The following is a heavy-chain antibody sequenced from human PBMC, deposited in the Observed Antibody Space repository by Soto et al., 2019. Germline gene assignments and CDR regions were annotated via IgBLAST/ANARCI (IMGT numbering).Heavy chain of an antibody. V-gene: IGHV1-69*13. CDR2: IIPIFGTA. Sequence: AASVKVSCKASGGTFSSYAISWVRQAPGQGLEWMGGIIPIFGTANYAQKFQGRVTITADESTSTAYMELSSLRSEDTAVYYCASNIVVVPAAWYGMDVWGQGTTVTVSS. CDR1: GGTFSSYA. J-gene: IGHJ6*02. CDR3: ASNIVVVPAAWYGMDV. D-gene: IGHD2-2*01.